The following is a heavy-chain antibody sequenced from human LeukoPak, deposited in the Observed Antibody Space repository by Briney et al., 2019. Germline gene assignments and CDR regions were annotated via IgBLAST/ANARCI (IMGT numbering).Heavy chain of an antibody. V-gene: IGHV3-64*01. CDR2: ISSNGGST. CDR3: ARDLLFLWELPPSFDY. D-gene: IGHD1-26*01. CDR1: GFTFSSYA. J-gene: IGHJ4*02. Sequence: GGSLRLSCAASGFTFSSYAMHWVRQAPGKGLEYVSAISSNGGSTYYANSVKGRFTISRDNSKNTLYLQMGSLRAEDMAVYYCARDLLFLWELPPSFDYWGQGTLVTVSS.